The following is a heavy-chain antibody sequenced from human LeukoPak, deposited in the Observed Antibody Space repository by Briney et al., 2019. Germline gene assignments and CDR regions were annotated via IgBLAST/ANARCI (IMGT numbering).Heavy chain of an antibody. V-gene: IGHV3-23*01. CDR2: ISGSGGST. Sequence: PGGSLRLSCAASGFTFSNYGMSWVRQAPGKGLEWVSAISGSGGSTYYADYVKGRFSISRDNSKNTLYLQMNSLRAEDTAVYYCAKDEWDIVVVPDAMLDYWGQGTLVTVSS. J-gene: IGHJ4*02. CDR3: AKDEWDIVVVPDAMLDY. CDR1: GFTFSNYG. D-gene: IGHD2-2*01.